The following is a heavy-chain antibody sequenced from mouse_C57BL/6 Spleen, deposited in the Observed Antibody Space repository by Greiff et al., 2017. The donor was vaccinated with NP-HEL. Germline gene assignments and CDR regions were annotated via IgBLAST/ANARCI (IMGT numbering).Heavy chain of an antibody. V-gene: IGHV5-17*01. J-gene: IGHJ4*01. CDR3: ARKRGYYYGSSYDAMDY. CDR1: GFTFSDYG. Sequence: EVHLVESGGGLVKPGGSLKLSCAASGFTFSDYGMHWVRQAPEKGLEWVAYISSGSSTIYYADTVKGRFTISRDNAKNTLFLQMTSLRSEDTAMYYCARKRGYYYGSSYDAMDYWGQGTSVTVSS. CDR2: ISSGSSTI. D-gene: IGHD1-1*01.